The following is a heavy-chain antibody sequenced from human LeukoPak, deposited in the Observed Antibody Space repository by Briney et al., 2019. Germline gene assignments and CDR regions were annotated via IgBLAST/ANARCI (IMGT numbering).Heavy chain of an antibody. CDR1: GFTYSRYS. D-gene: IGHD3-22*01. V-gene: IGHV3-21*01. CDR2: ISSSSSYI. CDR3: ARDSGVTYYYDSSGYSDAFDI. Sequence: GGSLTLSCAPSGFTYSRYSMNWVRDAPGKALECVSYISSSSSYIYYADSVKGRSTISRDNAKNSLYLQMNSMRAEDTAVYYCARDSGVTYYYDSSGYSDAFDIWGQGKMVTVSS. J-gene: IGHJ3*02.